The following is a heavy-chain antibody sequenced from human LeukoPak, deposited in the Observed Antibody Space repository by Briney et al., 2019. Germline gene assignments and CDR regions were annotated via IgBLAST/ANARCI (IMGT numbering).Heavy chain of an antibody. CDR2: IYYSGST. J-gene: IGHJ4*02. CDR1: GGSISSYY. V-gene: IGHV4-59*08. CDR3: ARYNGYGFDF. Sequence: PSETLSLTCTVSGGSISSYYWSWIRQPPGKGLEWIRYIYYSGSTNDNPSLKSRATISIDTSQNQFSLKLSSVTAADTAVYYCARYNGYGFDFWGQGTLVTVSS. D-gene: IGHD5-18*01.